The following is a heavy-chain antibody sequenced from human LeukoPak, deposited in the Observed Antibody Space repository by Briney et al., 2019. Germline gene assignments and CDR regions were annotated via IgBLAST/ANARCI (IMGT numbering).Heavy chain of an antibody. Sequence: GGSLRLSCAASGFTFMSYGMHWVRQAPGKGLEWVTFISYDGSNKNYADSVKGRFTISRDNSETTLFLQMSSLRPEDTAVYYCAKDQVTMVRGVIPTAFDIWGQGTMVTVSS. J-gene: IGHJ3*02. D-gene: IGHD3-10*01. CDR3: AKDQVTMVRGVIPTAFDI. CDR1: GFTFMSYG. CDR2: ISYDGSNK. V-gene: IGHV3-30*18.